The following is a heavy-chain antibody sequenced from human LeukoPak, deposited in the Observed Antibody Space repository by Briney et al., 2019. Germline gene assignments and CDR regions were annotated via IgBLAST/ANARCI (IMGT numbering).Heavy chain of an antibody. CDR3: ARVPAVAGLAPPDY. V-gene: IGHV4-59*01. CDR2: IYYSGST. D-gene: IGHD6-19*01. J-gene: IGHJ4*02. Sequence: SETLSLTCTVSGGSISSYYWSWIRQPPGMGLEWIGYIYYSGSTNYNPSLKSRVTISVDTSKNQFSLKLSSVTAADTAVYYCARVPAVAGLAPPDYWGQGTLVTVSS. CDR1: GGSISSYY.